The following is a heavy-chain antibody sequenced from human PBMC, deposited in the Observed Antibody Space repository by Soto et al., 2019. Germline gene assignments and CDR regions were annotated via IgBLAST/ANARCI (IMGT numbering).Heavy chain of an antibody. CDR1: GFTFSSHA. V-gene: IGHV3-23*01. Sequence: EVQLLESGGGLVQPGRSLRLSCTASGFTFSSHAMTWVRQAPGKGLEWVSGLSDSGDSIYYADSVKGRYTIYRDNSMNTLYLQMNPLRVEDTAVYYCAKVSSSWYAGLFDPWGQGTLVTVSS. CDR2: LSDSGDSI. J-gene: IGHJ5*02. D-gene: IGHD6-13*01. CDR3: AKVSSSWYAGLFDP.